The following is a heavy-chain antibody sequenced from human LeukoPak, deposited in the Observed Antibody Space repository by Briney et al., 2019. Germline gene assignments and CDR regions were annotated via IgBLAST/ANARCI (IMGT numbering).Heavy chain of an antibody. J-gene: IGHJ5*02. Sequence: SETLSLTCAVYGGSFSGYYWSWIRQPPGKGLEWIGEINHSGSTNYNPSLKSRVTISVDTSKNQFSLKLSSVTAADTAVYYCARHFLGQYYYGSGSYSRFDPWGQGTLVTVSS. CDR3: ARHFLGQYYYGSGSYSRFDP. V-gene: IGHV4-34*01. CDR1: GGSFSGYY. D-gene: IGHD3-10*01. CDR2: INHSGST.